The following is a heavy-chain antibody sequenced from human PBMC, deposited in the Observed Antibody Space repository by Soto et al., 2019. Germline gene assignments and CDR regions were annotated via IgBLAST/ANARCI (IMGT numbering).Heavy chain of an antibody. Sequence: GGSLRLSCAASGFTLSDYYMAWIRQAPGKGLEWVSYINNSGDIKYYADSVKGRFTISRDNAKKSLFLQMISLTAEDTAVYYCARRSVDTAMSFDYWGQGTLVTVSS. V-gene: IGHV3-11*01. J-gene: IGHJ4*02. CDR2: INNSGDIK. D-gene: IGHD5-18*01. CDR1: GFTLSDYY. CDR3: ARRSVDTAMSFDY.